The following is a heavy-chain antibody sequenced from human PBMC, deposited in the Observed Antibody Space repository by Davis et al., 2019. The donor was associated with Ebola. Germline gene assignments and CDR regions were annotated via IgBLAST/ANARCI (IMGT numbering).Heavy chain of an antibody. CDR1: GGSVSSGSYY. CDR3: ARGPDIVVVPAAAMDV. V-gene: IGHV4-61*01. D-gene: IGHD2-2*01. CDR2: INHSGST. Sequence: SETLSLTCTVSGGSVSSGSYYWSWIRQPPGKGLEWIGEINHSGSTNYNPSLKSRVTISVDTSKNQFSLKLSSVTAADTAVYYCARGPDIVVVPAAAMDVWGQGTTVTVSS. J-gene: IGHJ6*02.